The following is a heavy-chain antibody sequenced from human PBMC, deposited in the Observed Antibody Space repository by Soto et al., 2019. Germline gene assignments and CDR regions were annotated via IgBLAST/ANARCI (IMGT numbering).Heavy chain of an antibody. CDR2: IVPMFGTT. D-gene: IGHD2-15*01. CDR3: ARGPTRGRMED. J-gene: IGHJ4*02. V-gene: IGHV1-69*01. CDR1: GGTFSSYG. Sequence: QVQLVQSGAEVKKPGSSVKISCRASGGTFSSYGISWVRQAPGQGLEWMGGIVPMFGTTHYAQIFQGRVTITADESTGTTYMELTSLRYEDTAVYYCARGPTRGRMEDWGQGTLVTVSS.